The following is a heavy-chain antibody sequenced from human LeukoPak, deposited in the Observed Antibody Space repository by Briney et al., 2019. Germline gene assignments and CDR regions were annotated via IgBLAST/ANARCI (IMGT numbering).Heavy chain of an antibody. CDR2: IYYSGST. V-gene: IGHV4-31*03. CDR1: GGSISSGGYY. J-gene: IGHJ6*02. CDR3: AREGDYGDLRGYYYGMDV. D-gene: IGHD4-17*01. Sequence: KSSQTLSLTCTVSGGSISSGGYYWSWIRQHPGKGLEWIGYIYYSGSTYYNPSLKSRVTLSVDTSKNQFSLKLSSVTAADTAVYYCAREGDYGDLRGYYYGMDVWGQGTTVTVSS.